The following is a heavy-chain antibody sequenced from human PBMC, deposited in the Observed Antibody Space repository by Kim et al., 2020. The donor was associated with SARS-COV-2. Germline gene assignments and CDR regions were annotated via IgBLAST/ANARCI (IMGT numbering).Heavy chain of an antibody. CDR3: ARRITVAGAGFDY. Sequence: YAAGAKGRYTISRDHAKNTRYLQMNRPRAEDSAGYYCARRITVAGAGFDYWGQGTLVTVSA. J-gene: IGHJ4*02. V-gene: IGHV3-74*03. D-gene: IGHD6-19*01.